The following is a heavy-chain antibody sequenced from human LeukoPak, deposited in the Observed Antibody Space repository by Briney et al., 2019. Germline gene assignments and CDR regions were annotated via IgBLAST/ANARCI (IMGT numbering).Heavy chain of an antibody. V-gene: IGHV3-30*04. D-gene: IGHD3-10*01. CDR2: ISYDGSNK. J-gene: IGHJ4*02. CDR1: EFTFSSYA. Sequence: GGSLRLSCAASEFTFSSYAMDWVRQAPGKGLEWVAVISYDGSNKYYADSVKGRFTISRDNSKNTLYLQMNSLRPEDTAVYYCARARLLWFGELETWGQGTLVTVSS. CDR3: ARARLLWFGELET.